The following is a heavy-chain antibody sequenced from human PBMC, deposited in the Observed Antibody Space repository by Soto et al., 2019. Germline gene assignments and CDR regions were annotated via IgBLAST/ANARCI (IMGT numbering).Heavy chain of an antibody. CDR2: IYYSGST. J-gene: IGHJ5*02. CDR1: GGSISSYY. D-gene: IGHD4-17*01. V-gene: IGHV4-59*08. Sequence: SETLSLTCTVSGGSISSYYWSWIRQPPGKGLEWIGYIYYSGSTNYNPSLKSRVTISVDTSKNQFSLKLSSVTAADTAVYYCARHGWDYGDYFSSLQTYNWFDPWGQGTLVTVSS. CDR3: ARHGWDYGDYFSSLQTYNWFDP.